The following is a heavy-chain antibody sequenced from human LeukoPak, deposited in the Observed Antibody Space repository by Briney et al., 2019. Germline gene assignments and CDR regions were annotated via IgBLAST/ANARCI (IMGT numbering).Heavy chain of an antibody. CDR2: ISRSGDTT. Sequence: GGSLRLSCAASGFTFSDHYMSWIRQAPGKGLEWLSYISRSGDTTYYADSVKGRFTVSRDNAKNSPYLQMNSLTVDDTAVYYCARDAGSSWYFFDYWGQGILVTVSS. J-gene: IGHJ4*02. CDR1: GFTFSDHY. CDR3: ARDAGSSWYFFDY. V-gene: IGHV3-11*01. D-gene: IGHD6-13*01.